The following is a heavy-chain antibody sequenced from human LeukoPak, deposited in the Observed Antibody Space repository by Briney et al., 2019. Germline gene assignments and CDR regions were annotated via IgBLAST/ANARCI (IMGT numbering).Heavy chain of an antibody. V-gene: IGHV4-39*01. Sequence: PSETLSLTCTVSGGSISSSDYYWGWIRQPPGKGLEWIGNISYSGSTYYNPSLKSRVTISVDTSKNQFSLKLSSVTAADTAVYYCASLRDSSGYREQKFDYWGQGTLVTVSS. CDR2: ISYSGST. CDR1: GGSISSSDYY. J-gene: IGHJ4*02. D-gene: IGHD3-22*01. CDR3: ASLRDSSGYREQKFDY.